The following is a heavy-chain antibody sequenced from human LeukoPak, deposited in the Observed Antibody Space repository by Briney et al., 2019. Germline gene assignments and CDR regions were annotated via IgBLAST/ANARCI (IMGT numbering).Heavy chain of an antibody. CDR2: ISANNGNT. V-gene: IGHV1-18*01. J-gene: IGHJ4*02. Sequence: VASVKVSCKATGYTFTSYGISWVRQAPGQGLEWMGWISANNGNTNYAQKLQGRVTMTTDTSTSTAYMEPSSLRSEDTAVYYCARVAYDYVWGSYRSPFYYFDYWGQGTLVTVSS. CDR1: GYTFTSYG. CDR3: ARVAYDYVWGSYRSPFYYFDY. D-gene: IGHD3-16*02.